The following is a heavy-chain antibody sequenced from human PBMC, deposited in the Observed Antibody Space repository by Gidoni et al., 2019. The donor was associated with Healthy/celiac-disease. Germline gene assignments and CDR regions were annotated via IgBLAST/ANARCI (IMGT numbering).Heavy chain of an antibody. J-gene: IGHJ4*02. CDR1: GYTFTGYY. Sequence: QVQLVKSGAEVTKPGASVKVSCKASGYTFTGYYMHWVRQAPGQGLEWVGWINPNSGGTNYAQKFQGRVTMTRDTSISTAYMELSRLRSDDTAVYYCARGRADIVATTSYYFDCWGQGTLVTVSS. CDR2: INPNSGGT. D-gene: IGHD5-12*01. CDR3: ARGRADIVATTSYYFDC. V-gene: IGHV1-2*02.